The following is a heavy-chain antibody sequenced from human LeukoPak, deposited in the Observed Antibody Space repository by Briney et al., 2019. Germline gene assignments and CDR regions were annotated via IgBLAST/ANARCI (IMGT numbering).Heavy chain of an antibody. CDR2: IYYSGST. V-gene: IGHV4-39*07. Sequence: SETLSLTCTVSGGSISSSSYYWGWLRQLPGKGLEWIGSIYYSGSTYYNPSLKSRATISVDTSKNQFSLKLSSVTAADTAVYYCARGHPQLWFVDYWGQGTLVTVSS. CDR1: GGSISSSSYY. CDR3: ARGHPQLWFVDY. J-gene: IGHJ4*02. D-gene: IGHD5-18*01.